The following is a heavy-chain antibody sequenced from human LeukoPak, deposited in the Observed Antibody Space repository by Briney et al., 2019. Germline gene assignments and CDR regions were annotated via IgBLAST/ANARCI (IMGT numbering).Heavy chain of an antibody. Sequence: GGSLRLSCAASGFTFSSYSMNWVRQAPGKGLEWVSSISSSSSYIYYADSVKGRFTISRDNAKNSLYLQMNSLRAEDTALYYCARASGDSYGLNRAFDIWGQGTMVTVSS. CDR2: ISSSSSYI. V-gene: IGHV3-21*04. CDR1: GFTFSSYS. J-gene: IGHJ3*02. D-gene: IGHD5-18*01. CDR3: ARASGDSYGLNRAFDI.